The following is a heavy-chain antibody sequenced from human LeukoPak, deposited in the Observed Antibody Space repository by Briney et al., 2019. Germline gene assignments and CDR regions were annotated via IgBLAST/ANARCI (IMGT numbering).Heavy chain of an antibody. D-gene: IGHD6-19*01. V-gene: IGHV1-18*01. CDR2: ISAYNGNT. Sequence: ASVKVSCKASGYTFTIYGISWVRQAPGQGLEWMGWISAYNGNTNYAQKLQGRVTMTTDTSTSTAYMELRSLRSDDTAVYYCARDPSYSAVAVVGYWGQGTLVTVSS. CDR1: GYTFTIYG. J-gene: IGHJ4*02. CDR3: ARDPSYSAVAVVGY.